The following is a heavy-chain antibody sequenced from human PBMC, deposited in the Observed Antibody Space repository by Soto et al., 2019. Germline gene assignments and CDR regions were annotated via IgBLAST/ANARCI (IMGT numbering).Heavy chain of an antibody. V-gene: IGHV2-5*02. D-gene: IGHD5-18*01. CDR3: AHMGIQLWLQSGYYFDY. J-gene: IGHJ4*02. CDR2: IYWDDDK. Sequence: QITLKESGPTLVKPTQTLTLTCTFSGFSLSTSGVGVGWIRQPPGKALEWLALIYWDDDKRYSASLKSRLTITKDTSKNQVVLTMTNMDPVDTATYYCAHMGIQLWLQSGYYFDYWGQGTLVTVSS. CDR1: GFSLSTSGVG.